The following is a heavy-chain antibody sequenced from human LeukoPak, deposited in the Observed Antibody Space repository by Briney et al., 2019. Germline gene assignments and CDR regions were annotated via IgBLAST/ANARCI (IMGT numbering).Heavy chain of an antibody. CDR1: GGSISSYY. Sequence: PSETLSLTCTVSGGSISSYYWSWIRQPPGKGLEWIGYIYYSGSTNYNPSLKSRVTISVDTSKNQFSLKLSSVTAADTAMYYCASWDHSSGWYAQMRLYYYGMDVWGQGTTVTVSS. D-gene: IGHD6-19*01. CDR3: ASWDHSSGWYAQMRLYYYGMDV. V-gene: IGHV4-59*08. CDR2: IYYSGST. J-gene: IGHJ6*02.